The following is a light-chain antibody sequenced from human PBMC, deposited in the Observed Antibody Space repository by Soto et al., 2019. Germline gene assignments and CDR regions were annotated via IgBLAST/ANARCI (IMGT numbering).Light chain of an antibody. V-gene: IGKV3-11*01. CDR1: QSLSNY. CDR2: DAS. Sequence: EIVLTQSPATLSLSPGERATLSCRASQSLSNYLAWYQHRPGQAPRLLIYDASNRATGIPVRFSGSGSGTDFTLTISSLEPEDFAIYYCQHRSTWPLTFGGGTKVEIK. J-gene: IGKJ4*01. CDR3: QHRSTWPLT.